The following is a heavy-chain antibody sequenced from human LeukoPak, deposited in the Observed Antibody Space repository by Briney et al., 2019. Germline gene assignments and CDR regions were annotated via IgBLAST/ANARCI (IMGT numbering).Heavy chain of an antibody. CDR3: ARAVATAGIDY. V-gene: IGHV3-7*03. CDR1: GFTFSSCW. Sequence: PGGSLRLSCAASGFTFSSCWMSWVRQAPGKGLEWVANIKQDGSEEYYVDSVKGRFTISRDNAKNSLYLQMNSLRAEDTAVYYCARAVATAGIDYWGQGTLVTVSS. CDR2: IKQDGSEE. D-gene: IGHD5-12*01. J-gene: IGHJ4*02.